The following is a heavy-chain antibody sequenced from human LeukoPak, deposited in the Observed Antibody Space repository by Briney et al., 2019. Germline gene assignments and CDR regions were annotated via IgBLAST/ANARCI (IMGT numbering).Heavy chain of an antibody. CDR3: TRDLSGSYSDY. CDR2: ISSSSSTT. CDR1: GFTFSDYY. Sequence: PGGSLRLSCAASGFTFSDYYMGWIRQAPGKGLEWVSYISSSSSTTYYADSVKGRFTISRDNAKNSLYLQMNSLRAEDTAVYYCTRDLSGSYSDYWGQGTLVTVSS. V-gene: IGHV3-11*04. J-gene: IGHJ4*02. D-gene: IGHD1-26*01.